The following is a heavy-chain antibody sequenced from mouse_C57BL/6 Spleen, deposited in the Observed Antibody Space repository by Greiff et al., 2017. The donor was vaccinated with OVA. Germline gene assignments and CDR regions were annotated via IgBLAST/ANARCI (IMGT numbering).Heavy chain of an antibody. J-gene: IGHJ2*01. V-gene: IGHV1-61*01. CDR3: ARGGLGYYFDD. D-gene: IGHD2-4*01. CDR1: GYTFTSYW. CDR2: IYPSDSET. Sequence: QVQLQQPGAELVRPGSSVKLSCKASGYTFTSYWMDWVKQRPGQGLEWIGNIYPSDSETHYNQKFKDKATLTVDKSSSTAYMQLSSLTSEDSAVYYCARGGLGYYFDDWGQGTTLTVSS.